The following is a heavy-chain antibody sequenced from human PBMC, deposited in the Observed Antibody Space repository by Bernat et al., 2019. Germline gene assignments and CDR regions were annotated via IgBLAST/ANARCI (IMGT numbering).Heavy chain of an antibody. D-gene: IGHD2-21*01. CDR1: GFTFSSYG. J-gene: IGHJ4*02. CDR2: ISYDGSNK. Sequence: QVQLVESGGGVVQPVRSLRLSCAASGFTFSSYGMHWVRQAPGKVLEWVAVISYDGSNKYYADSVKGRFTISRDNSKNTLYLQMNSLRAEDTAVYYCEKDQGPYCGGDCYFLGDYWGQGTLVTVSS. V-gene: IGHV3-30*18. CDR3: EKDQGPYCGGDCYFLGDY.